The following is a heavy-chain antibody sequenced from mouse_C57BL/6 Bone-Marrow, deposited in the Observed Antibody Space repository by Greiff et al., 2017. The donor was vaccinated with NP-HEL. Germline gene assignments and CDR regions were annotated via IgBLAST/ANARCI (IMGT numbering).Heavy chain of an antibody. CDR1: GYAFSSSW. J-gene: IGHJ2*01. Sequence: QVQLQQSGPELVKPGASVKISCKASGYAFSSSWMNWVKQRPGKGLEWIGRIYPGDGDTNYNGKFKGKATLTADKSSSTAYMQLSSLTSEDSAVYFCARSSIMYFDYWGQGTTLTVSS. D-gene: IGHD1-2*01. V-gene: IGHV1-82*01. CDR2: IYPGDGDT. CDR3: ARSSIMYFDY.